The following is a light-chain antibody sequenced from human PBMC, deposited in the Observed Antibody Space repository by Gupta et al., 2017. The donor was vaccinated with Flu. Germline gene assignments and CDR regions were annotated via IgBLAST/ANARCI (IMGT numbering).Light chain of an antibody. J-gene: IGKJ2*01. CDR2: AAS. CDR3: QQSSTAPLYT. V-gene: IGKV1-39*01. CDR1: QNVGRY. Sequence: DIQITQSPSSLSASVGDRVIISCRASQNVGRYLNWYRQRPGNAPSLLIYAASNLQSGVSSRFSGSGSGTGFTLTISSLQPEDFATYYCQQSSTAPLYTFGQGT.